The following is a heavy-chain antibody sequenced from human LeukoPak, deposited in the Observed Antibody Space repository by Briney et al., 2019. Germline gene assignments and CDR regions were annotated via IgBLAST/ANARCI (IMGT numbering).Heavy chain of an antibody. D-gene: IGHD3-10*01. J-gene: IGHJ4*02. V-gene: IGHV4-34*01. CDR1: GGSFSGFY. Sequence: SVTLSLTCAVSGGSFSGFYWSWIRQSPGKGLEWIGEYNHFGSTTYNPSLNNRVTISVDTSKNQFSLTMISVTAADTAVYYCARGNRQLAYYGSGSRLPYDSWGQGSLVTVSS. CDR3: ARGNRQLAYYGSGSRLPYDS. CDR2: YNHFGST.